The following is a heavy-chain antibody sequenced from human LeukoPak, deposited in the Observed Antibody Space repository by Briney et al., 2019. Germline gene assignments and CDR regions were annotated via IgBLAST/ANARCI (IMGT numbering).Heavy chain of an antibody. D-gene: IGHD2-15*01. V-gene: IGHV4-59*01. CDR3: ARELGYCSGGTCYSAHAFDI. J-gene: IGHJ3*02. CDR1: GGSISSYH. Sequence: PSETLSLTCTVSGGSISSYHWNWIRHPQGKGLEWIGYVHYSGTTKYNPSLKSRVTMSVDTSKNQISLRVNSVTAADTAVYYCARELGYCSGGTCYSAHAFDIWGQGTMVTVSS. CDR2: VHYSGTT.